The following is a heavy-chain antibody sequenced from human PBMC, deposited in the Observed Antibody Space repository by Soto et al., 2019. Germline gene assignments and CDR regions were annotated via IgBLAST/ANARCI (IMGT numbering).Heavy chain of an antibody. D-gene: IGHD3-16*01. CDR3: GREGGESSDGLYFFDS. CDR2: IYYSGNT. CDR1: GGSTSSDNY. J-gene: IGHJ4*02. Sequence: QVQLQESGPGLVKPSQTLSLTCTVSGGSTSSDNYWSWIRQPPGKGLEWIGHIYYSGNTDYNPSLKSRLAISIDTSKNQFSLKLSSVTAADTAVYFCGREGGESSDGLYFFDSWGQGSLVTVSS. V-gene: IGHV4-30-4*01.